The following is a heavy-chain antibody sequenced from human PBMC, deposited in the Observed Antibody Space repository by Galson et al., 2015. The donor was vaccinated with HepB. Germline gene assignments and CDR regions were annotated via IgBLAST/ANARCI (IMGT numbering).Heavy chain of an antibody. Sequence: SVKVSCKASGYSFISYGITWVRQAPGQGLEWMGWISAYNGNTNYAQKLQGRVTMTTDTSTSTAYMELRSLRSDDTAVYYCARAAFDDPGDDAFDFWGQGTVVTVSS. D-gene: IGHD3-16*01. CDR3: ARAAFDDPGDDAFDF. CDR1: GYSFISYG. CDR2: ISAYNGNT. J-gene: IGHJ3*01. V-gene: IGHV1-18*01.